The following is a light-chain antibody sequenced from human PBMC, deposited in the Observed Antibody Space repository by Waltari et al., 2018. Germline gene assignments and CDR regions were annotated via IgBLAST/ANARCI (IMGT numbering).Light chain of an antibody. V-gene: IGLV2-11*01. CDR1: SSDVGGYNY. CDR2: DVS. Sequence: QSALTQPRSVSGSPGQPVTISCTGTSSDVGGYNYVSWYQPHPGKAPKLMIYDVSKRPSGVPDRFSGSKSGNTASLTISGLQAEDEADYYCCSYAGSYTYVFGTGTKVTVL. CDR3: CSYAGSYTYV. J-gene: IGLJ1*01.